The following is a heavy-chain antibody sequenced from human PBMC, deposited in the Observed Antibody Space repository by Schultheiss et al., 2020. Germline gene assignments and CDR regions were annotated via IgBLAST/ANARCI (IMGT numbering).Heavy chain of an antibody. CDR1: GGSISSSSYY. V-gene: IGHV4-39*07. CDR3: ARDSCCHAFEI. Sequence: GSLRLSCTVSGGSISSSSYYWGWIRQPPGKGLEWIGYIYYSGSTYYNPSLKSRVTISVDTSKNQFSLKLNSVTPGDTAVYYCARDSCCHAFEIWGQGTVFT. J-gene: IGHJ3*02. CDR2: IYYSGST.